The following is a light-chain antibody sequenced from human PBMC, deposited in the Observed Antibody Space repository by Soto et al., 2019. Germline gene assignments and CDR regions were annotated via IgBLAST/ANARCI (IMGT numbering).Light chain of an antibody. V-gene: IGLV2-8*01. J-gene: IGLJ1*01. CDR3: NSYVGINNYV. CDR1: ASDIGRYNY. Sequence: QSALTQPPSASGSPGQSVTISCIGTASDIGRYNYVSWYQHHPGKSPNLLLYEVTQRPSGVPDRCSGSKSGNTASLNVSGRQADAEADYYCNSYVGINNYVSGTGNKLTVL. CDR2: EVT.